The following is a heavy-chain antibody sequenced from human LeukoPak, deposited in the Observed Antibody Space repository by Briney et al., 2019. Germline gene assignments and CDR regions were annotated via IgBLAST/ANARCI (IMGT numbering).Heavy chain of an antibody. Sequence: ASVKVSCKASGYTFTSYYMHWVRQAPGQGLEWMGIINPSGGSTSYAQKFQGRVTMTRDTSTSAVYMELSSLRSEDTAVYYCARGTPTYSSSWYWAFDIWGQGTMVTVSS. V-gene: IGHV1-46*01. CDR1: GYTFTSYY. CDR3: ARGTPTYSSSWYWAFDI. D-gene: IGHD6-13*01. CDR2: INPSGGST. J-gene: IGHJ3*02.